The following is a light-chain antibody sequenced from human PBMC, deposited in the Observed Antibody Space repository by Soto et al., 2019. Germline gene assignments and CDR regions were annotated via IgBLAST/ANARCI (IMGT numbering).Light chain of an antibody. J-gene: IGLJ1*01. Sequence: QSVLAQPASVSWSPGQSITISCTGTSSDIGSYSLVSWYQHHPGKAPKLMIYDVSKRPSGVSNRFSASKSGNTASLTISGLQAEDEADYYCCSYAGSSTTYVFGTGTKVTVL. CDR3: CSYAGSSTTYV. CDR2: DVS. CDR1: SSDIGSYSL. V-gene: IGLV2-23*02.